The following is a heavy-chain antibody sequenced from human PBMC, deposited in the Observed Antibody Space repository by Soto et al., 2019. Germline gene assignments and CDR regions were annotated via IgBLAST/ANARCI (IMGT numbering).Heavy chain of an antibody. J-gene: IGHJ4*02. CDR1: GGSMNTYY. CDR2: VYSSGST. D-gene: IGHD1-20*01. CDR3: ARKLPYNWNAAPFDY. Sequence: PSETLSLTCTVSGGSMNTYYWSWIRQPPRKGLQWIGYVYSSGSTKYNPSLKSRVTMSVDTSKNQFSLQLSSVTAADTAVYYCARKLPYNWNAAPFDYWGQGNLVTVSS. V-gene: IGHV4-59*01.